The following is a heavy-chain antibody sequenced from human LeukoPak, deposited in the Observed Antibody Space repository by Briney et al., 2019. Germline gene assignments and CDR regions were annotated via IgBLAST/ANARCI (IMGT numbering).Heavy chain of an antibody. CDR1: GGSISSSGYY. J-gene: IGHJ6*02. Sequence: NPSETLSLTCTVSGGSISSSGYYWAWIRQPPGKGLEWIGSIYYSGSTYYNPSLKSRVTISVDTSKNKFSLKLISVTAADTAVYYCARQVGKGASGSQYWYYFGMDVWGQGTTVTVSS. CDR2: IYYSGST. CDR3: ARQVGKGASGSQYWYYFGMDV. D-gene: IGHD3-10*01. V-gene: IGHV4-39*01.